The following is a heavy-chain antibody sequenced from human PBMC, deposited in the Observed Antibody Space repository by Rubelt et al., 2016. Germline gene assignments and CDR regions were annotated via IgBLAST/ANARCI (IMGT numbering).Heavy chain of an antibody. D-gene: IGHD1-26*01. J-gene: IGHJ3*02. CDR1: GYSISSYY. V-gene: IGHV4-59*12. CDR2: IYYSGST. CDR3: ARRVSIVGARPYDVFDI. Sequence: QVQLQESGPGLVKPSETLSLTCTVSGYSISSYYWSWIRQPPWKGLEWIGYIYYSGSTNYNPSLKSRVTISVDTSKNQFSLKLSALTAADTAVYYCARRVSIVGARPYDVFDIWGQGTMVTVSS.